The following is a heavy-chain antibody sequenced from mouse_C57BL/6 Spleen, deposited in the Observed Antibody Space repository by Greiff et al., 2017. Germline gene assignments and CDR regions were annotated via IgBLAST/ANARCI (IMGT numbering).Heavy chain of an antibody. CDR1: GYTFTSYW. Sequence: QVQLKQPGAELVKPGASVKLSCKASGYTFTSYWMHWVKQRPGQGLEWIGMIHPNSGSTNYNEKFKSKATLTVDKSSSTAYMQLSSLTSEDSAVYYCARWLTKDFDYWGQGTTLTVSS. J-gene: IGHJ2*01. CDR3: ARWLTKDFDY. CDR2: IHPNSGST. D-gene: IGHD1-3*01. V-gene: IGHV1-64*01.